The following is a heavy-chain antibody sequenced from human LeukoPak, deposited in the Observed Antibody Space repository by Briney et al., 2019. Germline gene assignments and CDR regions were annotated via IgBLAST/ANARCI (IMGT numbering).Heavy chain of an antibody. CDR1: GYSFTSYW. CDR3: ARLRADHFDY. D-gene: IGHD5-12*01. V-gene: IGHV1-2*02. Sequence: GESLKISCKGSGYSFTSYWISWVRQAPGQGLEWMGWINPNSGGTNYAQKFQGRVTMTRDTSISTAYMELSRLRSDDTAVYYCARLRADHFDYWGQGTLVTVSS. J-gene: IGHJ4*02. CDR2: INPNSGGT.